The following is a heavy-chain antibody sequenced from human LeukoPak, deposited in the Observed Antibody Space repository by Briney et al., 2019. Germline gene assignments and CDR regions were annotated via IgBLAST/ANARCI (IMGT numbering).Heavy chain of an antibody. J-gene: IGHJ4*02. CDR2: ISYHGINE. D-gene: IGHD1-1*01. CDR1: GFTFSDYN. Sequence: QPGGSLRLSCAASGFTFSDYNMHWVRQAPGKGLEWMAVISYHGINEYYADSVKGRFTISRDNSKNTLYLQMNSLRAEDTAVYYCARGNERLDYWGQGTLVTVSS. V-gene: IGHV3-30*03. CDR3: ARGNERLDY.